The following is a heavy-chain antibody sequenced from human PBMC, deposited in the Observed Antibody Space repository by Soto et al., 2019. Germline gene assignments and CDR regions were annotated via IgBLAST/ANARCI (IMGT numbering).Heavy chain of an antibody. Sequence: EVQLVESGGGLVQPGGSLRLSCEVSGFAVSGSYMSWVRQAPGKGLEWVSVIYSRGSTYYADSVRGRFSISRDNSKNSLHLQMNSLRAEDTAVYFCVRDSTNGWHQESWGQGTLVTVSS. CDR2: IYSRGST. J-gene: IGHJ4*02. D-gene: IGHD2-8*01. CDR1: GFAVSGSY. V-gene: IGHV3-66*01. CDR3: VRDSTNGWHQES.